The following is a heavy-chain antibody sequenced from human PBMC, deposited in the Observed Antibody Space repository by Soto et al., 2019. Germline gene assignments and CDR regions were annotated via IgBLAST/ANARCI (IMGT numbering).Heavy chain of an antibody. J-gene: IGHJ4*02. Sequence: PGGSLRLSCAASGFTFSSYAMHWVRQAPGKGLEWVAVISYDGSNKYYADSVKGRFTISRDNSKNTLYLQMNSLRAEDTAVYYCARDRDVVVVAEIDYWGQGTLVTVSS. V-gene: IGHV3-30-3*01. D-gene: IGHD2-15*01. CDR2: ISYDGSNK. CDR1: GFTFSSYA. CDR3: ARDRDVVVVAEIDY.